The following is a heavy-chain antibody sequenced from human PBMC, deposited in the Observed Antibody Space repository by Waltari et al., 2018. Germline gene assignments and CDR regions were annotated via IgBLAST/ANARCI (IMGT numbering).Heavy chain of an antibody. CDR1: GFTFSNAW. V-gene: IGHV3-15*01. CDR2: IKSKTDVGTT. D-gene: IGHD3-16*01. CDR3: TTDGDGGWFDP. Sequence: EVQLVESGGGLVKPGGSLRLSCAASGFTFSNAWMSCVRQAPGKGLEWVGRIKSKTDVGTTDYAAPVKGRFTISRDDSKNTLYLQMNSLKTEDTAVYYCTTDGDGGWFDPWGQGTLVTVSS. J-gene: IGHJ5*02.